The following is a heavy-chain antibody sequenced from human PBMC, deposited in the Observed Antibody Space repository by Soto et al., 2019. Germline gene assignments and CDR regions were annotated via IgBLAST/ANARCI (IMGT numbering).Heavy chain of an antibody. V-gene: IGHV4-39*01. CDR3: ARHDYGGFGL. J-gene: IGHJ4*02. Sequence: QLQLQESGPGLVKPSETLSLTCTVSGGSISRSSYYWGWIRQPPGKGLEWIGRIYYSGSTYYNPSLKNRVTISVDTSKTQFSLKLSSVTAADTAVYYCARHDYGGFGLWGQGTLVTVSS. CDR2: IYYSGST. CDR1: GGSISRSSYY. D-gene: IGHD4-17*01.